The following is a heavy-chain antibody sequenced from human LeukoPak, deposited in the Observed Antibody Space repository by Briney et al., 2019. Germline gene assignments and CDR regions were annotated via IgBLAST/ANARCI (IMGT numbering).Heavy chain of an antibody. CDR2: IYYSGST. V-gene: IGHV4-59*01. D-gene: IGHD6-6*01. Sequence: SETLSLTCTVSGGSISSYYWSWIRQPPGKGLEWIGYIYYSGSTNYNPSLKSRVTISVDTSKNQFSLKLSSVTAADTAVYYCARESSGSSRWFDPWGQGTLVTVSS. CDR3: ARESSGSSRWFDP. J-gene: IGHJ5*02. CDR1: GGSISSYY.